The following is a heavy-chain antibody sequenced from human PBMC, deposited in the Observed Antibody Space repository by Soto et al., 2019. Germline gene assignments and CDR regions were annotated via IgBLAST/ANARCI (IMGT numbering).Heavy chain of an antibody. J-gene: IGHJ4*02. CDR2: ISGYNGNT. D-gene: IGHD4-17*01. CDR3: ARDRRVTTVPHDV. V-gene: IGHV1-18*04. CDR1: GYTFSSYA. Sequence: ASVKVSCKASGYTFSSYAISWVRQAPGQGLEWMGWISGYNGNTKYAESLQGRVTMTTDTSTSTAYMELRSLRSDDTAVYYCARDRRVTTVPHDVWGQGTPVTVSS.